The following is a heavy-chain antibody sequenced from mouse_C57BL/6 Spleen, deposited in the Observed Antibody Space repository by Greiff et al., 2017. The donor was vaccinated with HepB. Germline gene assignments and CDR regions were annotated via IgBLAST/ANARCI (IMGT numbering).Heavy chain of an antibody. V-gene: IGHV6-3*01. D-gene: IGHD5-1*01. J-gene: IGHJ4*01. CDR2: IRLKSDNYAT. CDR3: TAWEYPLYYAMDY. CDR1: GFTFSNYW. Sequence: EVKLEESGGGLVQPGGSMKLSCVASGFTFSNYWMNWVRQSPEKGLEWVAQIRLKSDNYATHYAESVKGRFTISSDDSKSSVYLQMNNLRAEEPGIYSCTAWEYPLYYAMDYWGQGTSAPVSS.